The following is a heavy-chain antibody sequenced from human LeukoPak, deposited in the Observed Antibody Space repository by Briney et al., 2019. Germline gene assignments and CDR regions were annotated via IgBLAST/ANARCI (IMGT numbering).Heavy chain of an antibody. J-gene: IGHJ5*02. D-gene: IGHD3-3*01. V-gene: IGHV4-30-4*01. Sequence: SQTLSLTCTVSGGSISSADYYWNWIRQPPGKGLEWIGYMYYSGNTYYNPSLKSRVTISEDTSKNQFSLKLSSVTAADTAMYFCASGQYDLWSGPSGWFDPWGQGILVTVSS. CDR3: ASGQYDLWSGPSGWFDP. CDR1: GGSISSADYY. CDR2: MYYSGNT.